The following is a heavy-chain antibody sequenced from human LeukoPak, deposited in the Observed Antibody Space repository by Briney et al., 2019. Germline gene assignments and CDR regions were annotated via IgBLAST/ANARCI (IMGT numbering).Heavy chain of an antibody. CDR2: INHSGST. CDR1: GGSFSGYY. Sequence: PSETLSLTCAVYGGSFSGYYWSWIRQPPGKGLEWIGEINHSGSTNYNPSLKSRVTISVDTSKNQFSLKLSSVTAADTAVYYCARHPHYLVVGVSRFDPWGQGTLVTVSS. J-gene: IGHJ5*02. D-gene: IGHD6-13*01. V-gene: IGHV4-34*01. CDR3: ARHPHYLVVGVSRFDP.